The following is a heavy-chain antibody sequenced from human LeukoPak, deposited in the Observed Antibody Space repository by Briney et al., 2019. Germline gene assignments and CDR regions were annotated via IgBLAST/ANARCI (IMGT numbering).Heavy chain of an antibody. CDR2: MNPNSGNT. V-gene: IGHV1-8*01. CDR3: ARRVGSGWPVQH. CDR1: GYTFSSYD. J-gene: IGHJ1*01. Sequence: GASVKVSCKASGYTFSSYDINWVRQATGQGLEWMGWMNPNSGNTGYAQKFQGRLNMTRNTSISAAYMELSSLRSEDTAMYYCARRVGSGWPVQHWGQGTLVTVSS. D-gene: IGHD6-19*01.